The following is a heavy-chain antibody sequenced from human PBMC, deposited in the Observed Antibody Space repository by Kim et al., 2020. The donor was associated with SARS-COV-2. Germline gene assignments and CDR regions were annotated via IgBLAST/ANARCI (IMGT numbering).Heavy chain of an antibody. J-gene: IGHJ5*02. Sequence: YAAAVKGRFIISRDNSKNFAYLQMNSLRTEDTAVYYCTRDEYGTATSFDPWGQGALVIVSS. D-gene: IGHD3-10*01. CDR3: TRDEYGTATSFDP. V-gene: IGHV3-49*02.